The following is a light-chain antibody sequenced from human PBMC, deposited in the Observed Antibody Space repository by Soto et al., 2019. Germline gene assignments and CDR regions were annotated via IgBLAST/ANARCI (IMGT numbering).Light chain of an antibody. CDR1: RSDVGGYNY. CDR3: SAYTSSGTLAVV. J-gene: IGLJ2*01. Sequence: QSAPTQPASVSGSPGQPITISCTGARSDVGGYNYVSWYHQHPGKAPKLMIYDVSNRPSGVSNRFSFSNSCNSGSLTISGPPGEDEADYYCSAYTSSGTLAVVFVGGIKLTVL. V-gene: IGLV2-14*01. CDR2: DVS.